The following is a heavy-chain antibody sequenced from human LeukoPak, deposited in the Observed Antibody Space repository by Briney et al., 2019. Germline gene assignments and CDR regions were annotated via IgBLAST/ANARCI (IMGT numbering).Heavy chain of an antibody. CDR2: IDPSDSYT. Sequence: GESLNISCKGSGYSFTSYWISWVRQMPGKGLEWMGRIDPSDSYTNYSPSFQGHVTISADKSISTAYLQWSSLKASDTAMYYCARTYYYDSSGLVPGYWGQGTLVTVSS. D-gene: IGHD3-22*01. V-gene: IGHV5-10-1*01. J-gene: IGHJ4*02. CDR3: ARTYYYDSSGLVPGY. CDR1: GYSFTSYW.